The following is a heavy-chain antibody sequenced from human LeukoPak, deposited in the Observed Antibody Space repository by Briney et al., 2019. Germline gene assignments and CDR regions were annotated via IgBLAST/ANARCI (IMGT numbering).Heavy chain of an antibody. CDR3: AGSKFDLYFDR. CDR2: IYYSRNT. CDR1: GASLSRYS. Sequence: SETLSLTCTVSGASLSRYSWSWIRQPPGKGLEWIGYIYYSRNTNHNPSLKSRITISVDTSKNQFSLKLSSVTAADTAVYFCAGSKFDLYFDRWGRGTLVTVSS. J-gene: IGHJ2*01. V-gene: IGHV4-59*01. D-gene: IGHD3-10*02.